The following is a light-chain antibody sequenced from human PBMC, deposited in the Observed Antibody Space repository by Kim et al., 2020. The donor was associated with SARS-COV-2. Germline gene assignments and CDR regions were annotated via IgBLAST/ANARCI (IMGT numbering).Light chain of an antibody. Sequence: VSPGERATLSCRASQSVSSNLAWYKQKPGQAPRLLIYGASTRSTSIPARFSGSGSGTEFTLTFSSLQSEDFAVYYCQQYDNWPPYTFGQGTKLEI. CDR2: GAS. V-gene: IGKV3-15*01. CDR3: QQYDNWPPYT. CDR1: QSVSSN. J-gene: IGKJ2*01.